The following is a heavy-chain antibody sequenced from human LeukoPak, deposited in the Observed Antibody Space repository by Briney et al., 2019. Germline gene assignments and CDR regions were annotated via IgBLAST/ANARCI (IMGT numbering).Heavy chain of an antibody. CDR1: GGTFSSYA. J-gene: IGHJ6*03. Sequence: ASVKVSCKASGGTFSSYAISWVRQAPGQGLEWMGGIIPIFGTANYAQKFQGRVTITTDESTSTAYMELSSLRSEDTAVYYCARGRRYCSSTSCYGYYYMDVWGKGTTVTVSS. V-gene: IGHV1-69*05. CDR3: ARGRRYCSSTSCYGYYYMDV. D-gene: IGHD2-2*01. CDR2: IIPIFGTA.